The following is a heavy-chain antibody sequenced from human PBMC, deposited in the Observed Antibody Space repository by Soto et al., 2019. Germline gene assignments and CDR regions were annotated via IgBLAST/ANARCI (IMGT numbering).Heavy chain of an antibody. Sequence: EVQLVESGGGLVQPGGSLRLSCAASGFTFSDYWIHWLRQAPGKGLMWVSRIKGDGSITNYADSVKGRFTVSRDNAKSTLYLQMNSLRAEDTALYYCARGIRGHYGKDVWGQGTSVSVSS. CDR2: IKGDGSIT. J-gene: IGHJ6*02. CDR1: GFTFSDYW. V-gene: IGHV3-74*01. D-gene: IGHD3-10*01. CDR3: ARGIRGHYGKDV.